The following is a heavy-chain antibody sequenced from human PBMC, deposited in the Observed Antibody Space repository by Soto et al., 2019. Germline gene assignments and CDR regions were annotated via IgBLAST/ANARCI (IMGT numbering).Heavy chain of an antibody. J-gene: IGHJ4*02. CDR2: ISGSGGST. CDR3: AKDLVNDYIWGSYRYTGVY. D-gene: IGHD3-16*02. CDR1: GFTFSSYA. Sequence: EVQLLESGGGLVQPGGSLRLSCAASGFTFSSYAMSWVRQAPGKGLEWVSAISGSGGSTYYADSVKGRFTISRDNSKNTLYLQMNSLRAEDTAVYYCAKDLVNDYIWGSYRYTGVYWGQGTLVTVSS. V-gene: IGHV3-23*01.